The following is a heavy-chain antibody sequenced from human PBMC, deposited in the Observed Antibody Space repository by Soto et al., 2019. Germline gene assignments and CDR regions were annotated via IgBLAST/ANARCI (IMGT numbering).Heavy chain of an antibody. CDR2: IIPIFGTP. CDR3: ARGGSSGSYYVNYFDY. D-gene: IGHD3-22*01. J-gene: IGHJ4*02. V-gene: IGHV1-69*13. CDR1: GGTFSSYA. Sequence: GASVKVSCKASGGTFSSYAISWVRQAPGQGLEWMGGIIPIFGTPNYAQKFQGRVTITADESTSTAYMELSSLRSEDTAVYYCARGGSSGSYYVNYFDYWGQGTLVTVSS.